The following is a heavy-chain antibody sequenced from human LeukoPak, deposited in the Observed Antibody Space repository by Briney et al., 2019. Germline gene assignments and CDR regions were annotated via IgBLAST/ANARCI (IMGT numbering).Heavy chain of an antibody. J-gene: IGHJ4*02. D-gene: IGHD3-10*01. V-gene: IGHV3-21*01. CDR2: ISSSSSYI. Sequence: GGPLRLSCAASGFTFSSYSMNWVRQAPGKGLEWVSSISSSSSYIYYADSVKGRFTISRDNAKNSLYLQMNSLRAEDTAVYYCASSLTYYYGSGSYSDYWGQGTLVTVSS. CDR1: GFTFSSYS. CDR3: ASSLTYYYGSGSYSDY.